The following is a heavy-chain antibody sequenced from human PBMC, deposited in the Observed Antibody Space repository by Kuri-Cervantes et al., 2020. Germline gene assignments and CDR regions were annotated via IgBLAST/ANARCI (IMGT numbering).Heavy chain of an antibody. CDR1: GFTFSNYW. CDR3: AKASTTASSLDY. J-gene: IGHJ4*02. CDR2: ISYDGSNK. Sequence: LSLTCATSGFTFSNYWMSWVRQAPGKGLEWVAVISYDGSNKYYADSVKGRFTISRDNSKNTLYLQMNSLRAEDTAVYYCAKASTTASSLDYWGQGTLVTVSS. D-gene: IGHD4-17*01. V-gene: IGHV3-30*18.